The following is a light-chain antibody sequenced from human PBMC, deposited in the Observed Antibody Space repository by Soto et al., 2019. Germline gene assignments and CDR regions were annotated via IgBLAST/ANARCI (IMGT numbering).Light chain of an antibody. Sequence: EIVMTQSPATLSVSLGERATLSCRASQSINSDLAWYLQKPGQAPRLLIYGASTRATGIPARFSGSGSVTEFTLTISSLQPEDFAIYYCQQYNDWLALSFGGGTKVEIK. J-gene: IGKJ4*01. CDR1: QSINSD. V-gene: IGKV3-15*01. CDR2: GAS. CDR3: QQYNDWLALS.